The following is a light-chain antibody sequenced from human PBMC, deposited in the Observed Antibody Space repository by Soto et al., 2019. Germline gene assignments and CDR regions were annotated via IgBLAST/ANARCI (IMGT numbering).Light chain of an antibody. CDR1: SSDVGGYNY. J-gene: IGLJ1*01. V-gene: IGLV2-11*01. CDR2: DVT. CDR3: CSYAGTYTFFV. Sequence: QSALTQPRSVSRSPGQSLTISCSGSSSDVGGYNYVSWYQQQPGKAPKLLIYDVTIRTSGVSDRFSGSKSGNTASLTISDLQAEDDGDYYCCSYAGTYTFFVFGTGTKLTVL.